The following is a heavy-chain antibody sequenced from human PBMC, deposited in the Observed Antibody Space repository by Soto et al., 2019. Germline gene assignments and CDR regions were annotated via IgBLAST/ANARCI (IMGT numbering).Heavy chain of an antibody. J-gene: IGHJ6*02. CDR3: AKDWDIVVVTAIRYGMDV. CDR2: ISYDGSNK. CDR1: GFTFSSYG. Sequence: QVQLVESGGGVVQPGRSLRLSCAASGFTFSSYGMHWVRQAPGKGLEWVAVISYDGSNKYYADSVKGRFTISRDNSKNTLYLQMNSQRAEDTAVYYCAKDWDIVVVTAIRYGMDVWGQGTTVTVSS. V-gene: IGHV3-30*18. D-gene: IGHD2-21*02.